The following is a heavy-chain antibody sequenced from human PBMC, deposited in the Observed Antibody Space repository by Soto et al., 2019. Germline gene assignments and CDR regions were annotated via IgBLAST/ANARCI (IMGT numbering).Heavy chain of an antibody. CDR3: ARDLAVGLVDY. CDR1: GYTFTSYG. D-gene: IGHD6-19*01. CDR2: ISAYNGNT. V-gene: IGHV1-18*01. Sequence: QVQLVQSGAEVKKPGASVKVSCKASGYTFTSYGISWVRQAPGQGLEWMGWISAYNGNTKSAQKLQGRVTMTTDTSTITAYMELRSLRPDDTAVYYCARDLAVGLVDYWGQGTLVTVSS. J-gene: IGHJ4*02.